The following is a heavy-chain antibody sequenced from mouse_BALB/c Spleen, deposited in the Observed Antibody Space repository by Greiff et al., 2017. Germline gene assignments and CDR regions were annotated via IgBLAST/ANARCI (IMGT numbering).Heavy chain of an antibody. V-gene: IGHV1S29*02. Sequence: EVKLQESGPELVKPGASVKISCKASGYTFTDYNMHWVKQSHGKSLEWIGYIYPYNGGTGYNQKFKSKATLTVDNSSSTAYMELRSLTSEDSAVYYCARFSSGYPYYYAMDYWGQGTSVTVSS. J-gene: IGHJ4*01. CDR2: IYPYNGGT. D-gene: IGHD3-1*01. CDR3: ARFSSGYPYYYAMDY. CDR1: GYTFTDYN.